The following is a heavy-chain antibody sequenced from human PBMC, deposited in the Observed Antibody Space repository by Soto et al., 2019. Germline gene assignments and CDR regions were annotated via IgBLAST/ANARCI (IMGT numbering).Heavy chain of an antibody. CDR2: AQHSGRT. J-gene: IGHJ4*02. Sequence: QVQLQESGPGLVKPSGTLSLTCTVSGGSMSSSNWWNWVRQSPGKGLEWIGEAQHSGRTNYNPSLKSRVTISVDKSKNHLSLKLSSVTAADTAVYYCSRSEATGLDYWGQGTLVTVSS. CDR3: SRSEATGLDY. CDR1: GGSMSSSNW. D-gene: IGHD1-26*01. V-gene: IGHV4-4*02.